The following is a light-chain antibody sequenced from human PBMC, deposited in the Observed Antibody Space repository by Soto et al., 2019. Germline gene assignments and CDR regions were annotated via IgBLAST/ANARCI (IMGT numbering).Light chain of an antibody. CDR2: KTS. J-gene: IGKJ2*01. Sequence: DIQMTQSPSTLSASVGDRVTITCRARQSISDWLAWYQQKPGNAPKLLIYKTSTLESGVPSRFSGSGSGTEFTLTINSLQPEDFATYYCQQFNSFSYTVGQGTKLEIK. CDR1: QSISDW. V-gene: IGKV1-5*03. CDR3: QQFNSFSYT.